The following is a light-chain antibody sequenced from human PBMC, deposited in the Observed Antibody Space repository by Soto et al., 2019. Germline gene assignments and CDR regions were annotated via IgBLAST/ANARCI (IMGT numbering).Light chain of an antibody. J-gene: IGKJ2*01. CDR3: QQSYSTPMYT. V-gene: IGKV1-9*01. CDR1: QVISNF. Sequence: DIQLTQSPSFLSASVGDRVTFTCRASQVISNFLAWYQQKPGEAPKLLIYAASTLQSGVPSRFSGSGSGTEFTLTISSLQPEDSATYYCQQSYSTPMYTFGQGTKLEIK. CDR2: AAS.